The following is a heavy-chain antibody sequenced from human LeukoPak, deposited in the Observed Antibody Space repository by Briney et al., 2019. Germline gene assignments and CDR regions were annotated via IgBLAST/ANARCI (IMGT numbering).Heavy chain of an antibody. CDR3: ACLVPAATGESQGYFDL. Sequence: SETLSLTCTVSGYSISSGYYWGWIRQPPGKGLEWIGSIYHSGSTYYNPSLKSRVTISVDTSKNQFSLKLSSVTAADTAVYYCACLVPAATGESQGYFDLWGRGTLVTVSS. D-gene: IGHD2-2*01. CDR1: GYSISSGYY. J-gene: IGHJ2*01. V-gene: IGHV4-38-2*02. CDR2: IYHSGST.